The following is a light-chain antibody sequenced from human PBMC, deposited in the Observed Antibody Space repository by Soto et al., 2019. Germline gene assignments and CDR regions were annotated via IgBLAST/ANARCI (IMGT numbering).Light chain of an antibody. V-gene: IGLV2-14*01. Sequence: QSVLTQPPSVFGPPGQSITISCPGTSSDVGAFNYVSWYQQHPGKAPKLIIYEVSNRPSGVSNHFSGSKSGNTASLTISGLQAEDEADYYCSSYTSSSTYVFGAGTKVTVL. CDR2: EVS. CDR1: SSDVGAFNY. CDR3: SSYTSSSTYV. J-gene: IGLJ1*01.